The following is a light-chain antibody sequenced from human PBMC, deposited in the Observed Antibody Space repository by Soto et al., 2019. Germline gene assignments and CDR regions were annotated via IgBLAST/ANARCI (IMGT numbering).Light chain of an antibody. V-gene: IGKV3-20*01. CDR3: QQYGSSPPWT. CDR2: GAS. J-gene: IGKJ1*01. CDR1: EGVSSSY. Sequence: ETMMTQSPDTLSVSLGERATLSCRASEGVSSSYLAWYQQKPGQAPRLLIYGASSRATGIPDRFSGSGSGTDFTLTISRLEPEDFAVYYCQQYGSSPPWTFGQGTKVDIK.